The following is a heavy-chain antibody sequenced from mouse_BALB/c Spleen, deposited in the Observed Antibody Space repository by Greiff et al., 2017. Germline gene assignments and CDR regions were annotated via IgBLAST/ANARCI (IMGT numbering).Heavy chain of an antibody. CDR1: GFSLTSYG. V-gene: IGHV2-2*02. Sequence: VKLMESGPGLVQPSQSLSITCTVSGFSLTSYGVHWVRQSPGKGLEWLGVIWSGGSTDYNAAFISRLSISKDNSKSQVFFKMNSLQANDTAIYYCARNGVAHYAMDYWGQGTSVTVSS. CDR3: ARNGVAHYAMDY. J-gene: IGHJ4*01. CDR2: IWSGGST. D-gene: IGHD1-3*01.